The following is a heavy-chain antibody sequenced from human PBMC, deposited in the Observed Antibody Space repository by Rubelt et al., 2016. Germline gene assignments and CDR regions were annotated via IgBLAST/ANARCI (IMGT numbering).Heavy chain of an antibody. CDR1: GGSISSYY. V-gene: IGHV4-4*07. Sequence: ESGPGPVKPSETLSLTCTVSGGSISSYYWSWIRQPAGKGLEWIGRIYTSGRTNYNPSLKSRVTMSVDTSKNQFSLKLSSVTAADTAVYYCARGDPDRGSRTVTLDYWGQGTLVTVSS. J-gene: IGHJ4*02. CDR3: ARGDPDRGSRTVTLDY. CDR2: IYTSGRT. D-gene: IGHD4-17*01.